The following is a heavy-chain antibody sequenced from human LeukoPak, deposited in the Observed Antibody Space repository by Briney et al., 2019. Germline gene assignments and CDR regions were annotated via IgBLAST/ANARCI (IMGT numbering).Heavy chain of an antibody. D-gene: IGHD3-10*01. J-gene: IGHJ4*02. V-gene: IGHV1-69*13. Sequence: SVKVSCKASGGTFSSYAISWVRQAPGQGLEWMGGIIPIFGTANYAQKFQGRVTITADESTSTAYMELSSLRSEDTAVYYCARGRRTFLALLWFGAVFDYWGQGTLVTVSS. CDR1: GGTFSSYA. CDR3: ARGRRTFLALLWFGAVFDY. CDR2: IIPIFGTA.